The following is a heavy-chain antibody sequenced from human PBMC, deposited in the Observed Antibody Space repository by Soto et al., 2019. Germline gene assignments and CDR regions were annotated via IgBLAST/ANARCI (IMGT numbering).Heavy chain of an antibody. J-gene: IGHJ4*02. Sequence: QVQLQESGPGLVKPSQTLSLTCTVSGGSISRGGYYWSWIRQPPGKGLEWMGYIYYSGSTYYNPSLKSRVTISVDTSKNQFSLKLSSVTAADTAVYYCARVVGATVIIDYWGQGTLVTVSS. CDR3: ARVVGATVIIDY. V-gene: IGHV4-31*03. CDR2: IYYSGST. D-gene: IGHD1-26*01. CDR1: GGSISRGGYY.